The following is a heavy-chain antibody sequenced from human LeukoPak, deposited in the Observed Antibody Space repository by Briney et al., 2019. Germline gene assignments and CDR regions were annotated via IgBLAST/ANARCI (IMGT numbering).Heavy chain of an antibody. CDR3: ARIGGLSAIGI. CDR2: INHSGST. V-gene: IGHV4-34*01. D-gene: IGHD2-21*02. J-gene: IGHJ4*02. CDR1: GGSFSSYY. Sequence: PSETLSLTCAVYGGSFSSYYWSWIRQPPGKGLEWIGEINHSGSTNYNPSLKSRVTISVDTSKNQFSLKLSSVTAADTAVYYCARIGGLSAIGIWGQGTLVTVSS.